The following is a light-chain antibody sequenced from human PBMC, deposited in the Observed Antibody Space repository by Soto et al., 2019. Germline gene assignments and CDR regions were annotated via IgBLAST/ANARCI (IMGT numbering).Light chain of an antibody. V-gene: IGKV3-15*01. Sequence: EIVMTQSPATLSVSPGERATLSCRASQSVSSNLAWYQQKPGQAPRLLIYGASTRATGIPAGFSGSGSGTEFTLTISSLQSEEFAVYYCQQYNNWPRTFGLGTKVEIK. CDR1: QSVSSN. CDR3: QQYNNWPRT. CDR2: GAS. J-gene: IGKJ1*01.